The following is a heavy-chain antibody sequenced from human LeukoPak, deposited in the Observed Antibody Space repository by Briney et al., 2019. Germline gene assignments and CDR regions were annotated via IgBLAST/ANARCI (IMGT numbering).Heavy chain of an antibody. Sequence: ASVKVSCKASGYTFTSYGISWVRRAPGQGLEWMGGIIPIFGTANYAQKFQGRVTITTDESTSTSYMELSSLRSEDTAVYYCASGKGEVVPAEWGQGTLVTVSS. CDR2: IIPIFGTA. D-gene: IGHD2-2*01. V-gene: IGHV1-69*05. CDR3: ASGKGEVVPAE. J-gene: IGHJ4*02. CDR1: GYTFTSYG.